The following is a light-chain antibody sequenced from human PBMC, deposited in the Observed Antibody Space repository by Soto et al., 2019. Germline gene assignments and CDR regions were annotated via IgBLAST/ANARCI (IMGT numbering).Light chain of an antibody. Sequence: QLALTQSPSASASLGASVKLTCTLSSGHSSYAIAWHQQQPEKGPRYLMKFNRDGSHSKGDGIPDRFSGSSSGAERYLTISSLQSEDEADYYCQTWGTGGVVFGGGTKLTVL. CDR1: SGHSSYA. J-gene: IGLJ2*01. CDR3: QTWGTGGVV. CDR2: FNRDGSH. V-gene: IGLV4-69*01.